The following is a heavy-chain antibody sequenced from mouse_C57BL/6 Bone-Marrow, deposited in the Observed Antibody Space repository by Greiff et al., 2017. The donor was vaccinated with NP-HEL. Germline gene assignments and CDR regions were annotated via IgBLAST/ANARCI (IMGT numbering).Heavy chain of an antibody. CDR2: ISYDGSN. CDR1: GYSITSGYY. CDR3: ARGDDGYSTGAMDY. D-gene: IGHD2-3*01. J-gene: IGHJ4*01. Sequence: EVHLVESGPGLVKPSQSLSLTCSVTGYSITSGYYWNWIRQFPGNKLEWMGYISYDGSNNYNPSLKNRISITRDTSKNQFFLKLNSVTTEDTATYYCARGDDGYSTGAMDYWGQGTSVTVSS. V-gene: IGHV3-6*01.